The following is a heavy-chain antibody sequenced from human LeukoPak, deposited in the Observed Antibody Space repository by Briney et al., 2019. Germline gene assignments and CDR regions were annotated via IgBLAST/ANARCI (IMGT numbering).Heavy chain of an antibody. V-gene: IGHV4-38-2*01. Sequence: PSETLSLTCAVSGYSISSGYYWGWSRQPPGKGLEWIGSIYHSGSTYYNPSLKSRVPISVDTSKTQFSLKLSSVTAADTAVYYCARVVVVPAAMINWFDPWGQGTLVTVSS. CDR3: ARVVVVPAAMINWFDP. CDR1: GYSISSGYY. D-gene: IGHD2-2*01. J-gene: IGHJ5*02. CDR2: IYHSGST.